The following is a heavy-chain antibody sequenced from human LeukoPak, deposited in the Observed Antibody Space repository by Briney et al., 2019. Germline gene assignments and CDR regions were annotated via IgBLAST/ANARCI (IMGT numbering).Heavy chain of an antibody. CDR3: ARAGTTTVTAFDY. Sequence: GASVTVSCKASGYTFTGYYMHWVRQAPGQGLEWMGWINPNSGGTNYAQKFQGWVTMTRDTSISTAYMELSRLRSDDTAVYYCARAGTTTVTAFDYWGQGTLVTVSS. CDR1: GYTFTGYY. V-gene: IGHV1-2*04. CDR2: INPNSGGT. J-gene: IGHJ4*02. D-gene: IGHD4-11*01.